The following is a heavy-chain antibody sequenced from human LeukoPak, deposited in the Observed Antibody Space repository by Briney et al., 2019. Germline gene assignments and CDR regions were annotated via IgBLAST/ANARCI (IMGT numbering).Heavy chain of an antibody. V-gene: IGHV4-61*02. CDR3: ARAGAFDYVPSFDY. CDR1: GGSISSGSYY. CDR2: IYTSGST. J-gene: IGHJ4*02. D-gene: IGHD4/OR15-4a*01. Sequence: SQTLSLTCTVSGGSISSGSYYWSWIRQPAGKGLEWIGRIYTSGSTNYNPSLKSRVTISVDTSKNQFSLKLSSVTAADTAVYYCARAGAFDYVPSFDYWGQGALVTVSS.